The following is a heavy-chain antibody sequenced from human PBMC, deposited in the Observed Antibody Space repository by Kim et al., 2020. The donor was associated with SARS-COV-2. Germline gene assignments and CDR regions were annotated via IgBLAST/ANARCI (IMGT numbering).Heavy chain of an antibody. D-gene: IGHD3-16*02. CDR3: TTLPYDYVWGSYRTDY. J-gene: IGHJ4*02. V-gene: IGHV3-15*01. Sequence: PVKARFTISRDDSKNTLYLQMNSLKTEDTAVYYCTTLPYDYVWGSYRTDYWGQGTLVTVSS.